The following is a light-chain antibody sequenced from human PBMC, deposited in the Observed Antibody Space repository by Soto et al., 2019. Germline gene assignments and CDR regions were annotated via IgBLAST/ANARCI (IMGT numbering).Light chain of an antibody. Sequence: DIQMTQSPSTLSASVGDRVTITCRASQYINRYINWYQRKPGKASRVLISAASNLESGVPSRFSGSGAGTDFTLTISSLQPEDFATYICQQSYSSPYTFGPGTKVDIK. CDR2: AAS. CDR1: QYINRY. V-gene: IGKV1-39*01. J-gene: IGKJ3*01. CDR3: QQSYSSPYT.